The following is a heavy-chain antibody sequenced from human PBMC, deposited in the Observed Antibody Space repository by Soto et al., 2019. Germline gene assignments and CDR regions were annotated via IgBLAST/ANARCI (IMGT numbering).Heavy chain of an antibody. CDR2: INHSGST. Sequence: QVQLQQWGAGLLKPSETLSLTCAVYGGSFSGYYWSWIRQPPGKGLEWIGEINHSGSTNYNPSLKSRVTISVDTSKNQFPLKLSSVTAADTAVYYCARGLGYCTNGVCRTYYFDYWGQGTLVTVSS. CDR1: GGSFSGYY. J-gene: IGHJ4*02. CDR3: ARGLGYCTNGVCRTYYFDY. D-gene: IGHD2-8*01. V-gene: IGHV4-34*01.